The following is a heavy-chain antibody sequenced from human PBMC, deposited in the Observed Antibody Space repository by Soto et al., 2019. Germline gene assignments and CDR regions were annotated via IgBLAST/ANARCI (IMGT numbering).Heavy chain of an antibody. Sequence: GGSLRLSCAGSGFTFSSYGMHWVRQAPGKGLEWVAVISYDGSNKYYADSVKGRFTISRDNSKNTLYLQMNSLRAEDTAVYYCAKDGSLRFLEWLLHLNYWGQGTLVTVSS. CDR1: GFTFSSYG. CDR2: ISYDGSNK. CDR3: AKDGSLRFLEWLLHLNY. J-gene: IGHJ4*02. D-gene: IGHD3-3*01. V-gene: IGHV3-30*18.